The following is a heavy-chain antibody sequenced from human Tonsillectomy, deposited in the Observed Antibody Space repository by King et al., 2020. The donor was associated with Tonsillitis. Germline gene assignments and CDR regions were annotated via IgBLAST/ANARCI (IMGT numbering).Heavy chain of an antibody. CDR2: FSNSKL. J-gene: IGHJ4*02. CDR1: GFTFSDYY. D-gene: IGHD2-2*01. Sequence: QVQLVESGGGLVKPGGSLRLSCAASGFTFSDYYMSWIRQAPGEGLEGGSYFSNSKLYYAETVKGRFTISRDNAQNSLYLQMNSLRAEDTAVYYCARDYPYDQSPFDYWGQGTLVTVSS. CDR3: ARDYPYDQSPFDY. V-gene: IGHV3-11*01.